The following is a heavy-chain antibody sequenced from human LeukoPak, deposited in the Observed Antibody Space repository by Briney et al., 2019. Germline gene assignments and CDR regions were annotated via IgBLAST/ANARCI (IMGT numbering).Heavy chain of an antibody. CDR3: ARSICTNTSCPLGY. V-gene: IGHV1-2*02. CDR2: VNPNSGGT. J-gene: IGHJ4*02. D-gene: IGHD2-2*01. Sequence: ASVKVSCKASGYNFIGYFMHWVRQAPGQGLEWMGWVNPNSGGTKYAQRFQGRVTPTRDTSINTADMELSRLTSDDTAIYYCARSICTNTSCPLGYWGQGTLVTVSS. CDR1: GYNFIGYF.